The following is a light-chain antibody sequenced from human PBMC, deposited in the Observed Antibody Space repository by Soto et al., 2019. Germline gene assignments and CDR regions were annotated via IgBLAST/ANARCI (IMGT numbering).Light chain of an antibody. CDR1: QSVSNNY. V-gene: IGKV3-20*01. Sequence: IVLTQTPGTLSLSPGERATISCRASQSVSNNYLAWYQQRPGQAPRLLIYDASSRATGIPDRFSGSGSGKDFSLTISRVEPEDFAVYYCQQYETSPRAFGQGTKVEIK. CDR2: DAS. J-gene: IGKJ1*01. CDR3: QQYETSPRA.